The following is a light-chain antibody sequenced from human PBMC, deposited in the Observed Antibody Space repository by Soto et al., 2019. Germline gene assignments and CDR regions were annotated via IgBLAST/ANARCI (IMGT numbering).Light chain of an antibody. CDR3: QQNYITPLT. CDR1: RAITNH. V-gene: IGKV1-39*01. J-gene: IGKJ4*01. CDR2: AAS. Sequence: DVQLTQSPSPLSASGGDRVSISGRASRAITNHLNWYQQKPGKAPILLVYAASTLETGVPSRFSGSGSGTHFTLTIDNLQPEDVATYFCQQNYITPLTFGGGTKVDIK.